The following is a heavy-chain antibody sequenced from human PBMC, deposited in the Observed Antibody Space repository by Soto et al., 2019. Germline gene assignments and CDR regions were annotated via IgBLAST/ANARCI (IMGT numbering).Heavy chain of an antibody. CDR2: IDPSDSYT. V-gene: IGHV5-10-1*01. Sequence: PGESLKISCKGSGYSFTSYWISWVRQMPGKGLERMGRIDPSDSYTNYSPSFQGHVTISADKSISTAYLQWSSLKASDTVLYYCARRHTSSSAYDPWGQGTRVNVSS. D-gene: IGHD6-13*01. CDR1: GYSFTSYW. CDR3: ARRHTSSSAYDP. J-gene: IGHJ5*02.